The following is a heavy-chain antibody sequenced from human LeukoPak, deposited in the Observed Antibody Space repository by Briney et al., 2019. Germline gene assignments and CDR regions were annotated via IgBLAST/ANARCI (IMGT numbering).Heavy chain of an antibody. J-gene: IGHJ4*02. Sequence: GYLSLSSAASGFTINTNAMTWVRQGPGQGLKWVSVLSGSGDFTYYADSVKGRFTISRDSSKNTLYLQMHSLRGEDTAVFYCGDRPGEVAVPYDYWGQGTLVTVSS. CDR2: LSGSGDFT. V-gene: IGHV3-23*01. CDR1: GFTINTNA. CDR3: GDRPGEVAVPYDY. D-gene: IGHD2-21*01.